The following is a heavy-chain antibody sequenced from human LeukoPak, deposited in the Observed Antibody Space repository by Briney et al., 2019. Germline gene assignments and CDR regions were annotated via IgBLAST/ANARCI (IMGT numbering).Heavy chain of an antibody. Sequence: GASVKVSCKASGYTFTSYGISWVRQAPGQGLEWMGRIIPILGIANYAQKFQGRVTITADKSTSTAYMELSRLTSDDTAVFYCAREGDSGGYEAFDIWGQGTMVTVSS. V-gene: IGHV1-69*04. J-gene: IGHJ3*02. D-gene: IGHD3-22*01. CDR2: IIPILGIA. CDR1: GYTFTSYG. CDR3: AREGDSGGYEAFDI.